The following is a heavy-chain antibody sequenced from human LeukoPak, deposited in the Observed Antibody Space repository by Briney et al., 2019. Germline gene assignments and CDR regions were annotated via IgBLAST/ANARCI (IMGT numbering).Heavy chain of an antibody. V-gene: IGHV1-2*02. CDR1: GYTFTGYY. Sequence: ASVKVSCKASGYTFTGYYMHWVRQAPGQGLEWMGWISPNSGGTNYAQKFQGRVTMTRDTSISTAYMELSRLRSDDTAVYYCARDYVGDNWFDPWGQGTLVTVSS. J-gene: IGHJ5*02. D-gene: IGHD3-16*01. CDR2: ISPNSGGT. CDR3: ARDYVGDNWFDP.